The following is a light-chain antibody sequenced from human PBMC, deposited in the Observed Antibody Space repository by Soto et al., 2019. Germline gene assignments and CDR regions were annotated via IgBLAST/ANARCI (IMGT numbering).Light chain of an antibody. Sequence: DIQMTQSPSSLSASVGDRVTIACRASQSISIYLNWYQQKPGKAPNLLIYAASSLQSGVPSRFGGSGSGTDFTLTISSLQPEDFATYYCQQSYSTPHTFGQGTKLEIK. CDR3: QQSYSTPHT. CDR1: QSISIY. V-gene: IGKV1-39*01. CDR2: AAS. J-gene: IGKJ2*01.